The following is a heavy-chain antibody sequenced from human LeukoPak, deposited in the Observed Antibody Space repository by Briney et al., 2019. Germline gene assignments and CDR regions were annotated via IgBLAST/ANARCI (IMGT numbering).Heavy chain of an antibody. CDR2: IYNSGST. J-gene: IGHJ4*02. Sequence: SETLSLTCTVSGGSISSYYWTWIRQPPGEGLEWIGHIYNSGSTNYNPSLRGRVTISLDTSKNQVSLKLSSVTAADTAMYYCARKDGDGWGQGTLVTVSS. D-gene: IGHD5-24*01. CDR3: ARKDGDG. CDR1: GGSISSYY. V-gene: IGHV4-59*01.